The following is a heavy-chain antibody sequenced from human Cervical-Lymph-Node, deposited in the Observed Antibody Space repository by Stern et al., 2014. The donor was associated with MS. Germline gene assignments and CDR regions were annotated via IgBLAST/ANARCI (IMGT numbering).Heavy chain of an antibody. V-gene: IGHV1-69*09. CDR1: GGTFSSSYA. CDR2: IIPIIGLP. D-gene: IGHD2-15*01. Sequence: QLVQSRAEVKKPGSSVNVSCKASGGTFSSSYAVSWVRQAPGQGLEWMGRIIPIIGLPNYAQKFQTRLTITADKSTSTVYMELSSLTSEDTAVYYCARGIVTNRPAATLHNLFDPWGQGTLVTVSS. J-gene: IGHJ5*02. CDR3: ARGIVTNRPAATLHNLFDP.